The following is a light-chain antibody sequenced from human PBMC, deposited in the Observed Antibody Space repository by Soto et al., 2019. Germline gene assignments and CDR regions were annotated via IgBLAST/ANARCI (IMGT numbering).Light chain of an antibody. CDR2: AAS. CDR1: QSISSY. V-gene: IGKV1-39*01. CDR3: QQSYSTPYT. Sequence: DIQMTQSPSSLSASVGDRVTITCRASQSISSYLNWYQQKPGKAPKLLIYAASSLQSGVPSRFSGSGSGTDFTPTISSLQPVDFATYYCQQSYSTPYTFGQGTKLEIK. J-gene: IGKJ2*01.